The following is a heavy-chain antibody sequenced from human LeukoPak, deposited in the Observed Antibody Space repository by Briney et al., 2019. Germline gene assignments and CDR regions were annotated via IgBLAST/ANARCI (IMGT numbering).Heavy chain of an antibody. D-gene: IGHD2-15*01. J-gene: IGHJ3*02. V-gene: IGHV3-21*01. CDR1: GFTFSSYS. CDR3: AKIRCSGGSCYPGSFDI. Sequence: GGSLRLSCAASGFTFSSYSMNWVRQAPGKGLEWVSSISSSSSYIYYADSVKGRFTISRDNAKNSLYLQMNSLRVEDTAVYYCAKIRCSGGSCYPGSFDIWGQGTMVTVSS. CDR2: ISSSSSYI.